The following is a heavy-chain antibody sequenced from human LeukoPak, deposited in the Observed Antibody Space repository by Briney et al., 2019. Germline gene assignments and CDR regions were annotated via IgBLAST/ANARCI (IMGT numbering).Heavy chain of an antibody. CDR1: GLTFSNYA. V-gene: IGHV3-23*01. J-gene: IGHJ4*02. D-gene: IGHD2-15*01. CDR2: ISGSGYST. Sequence: GGSLRLPCAASGLTFSNYAMSWVRQAPGKGLEWVSVISGSGYSTYYADSVKGRFTISRDNSKNTLFLQMSGLRAEDTAVYYCARGGSSGSCYSSSHYWGQGSLVTVAS. CDR3: ARGGSSGSCYSSSHY.